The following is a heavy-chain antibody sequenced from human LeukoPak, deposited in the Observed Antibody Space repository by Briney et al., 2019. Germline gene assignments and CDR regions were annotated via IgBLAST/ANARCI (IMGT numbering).Heavy chain of an antibody. V-gene: IGHV3-30*04. CDR2: LSHAETNK. Sequence: GGSLRLSCAASGFTFSSYAMHWVRQAPGKGLEWVACLSHAETNKYYTDSVKGRFTTSRDSSKNMLYLQMNTLRHEDTAIYYCAKALWGSDRGEAFDFWGQGTLVTVSS. D-gene: IGHD3-16*01. CDR1: GFTFSSYA. CDR3: AKALWGSDRGEAFDF. J-gene: IGHJ4*02.